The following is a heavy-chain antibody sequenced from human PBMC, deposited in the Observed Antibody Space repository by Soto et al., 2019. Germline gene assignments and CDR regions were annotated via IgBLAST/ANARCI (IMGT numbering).Heavy chain of an antibody. J-gene: IGHJ5*02. Sequence: EASVKVSCKASGYTFTSYGISWVRQAPGQGLEWMGWISAYNGNTNYAQKLQGRVTMTTDTSTSTAYMELRSLRSDDTAVYYCARDVAARPRDNWFDPWGQGTLVTVSS. D-gene: IGHD6-6*01. CDR3: ARDVAARPRDNWFDP. V-gene: IGHV1-18*01. CDR1: GYTFTSYG. CDR2: ISAYNGNT.